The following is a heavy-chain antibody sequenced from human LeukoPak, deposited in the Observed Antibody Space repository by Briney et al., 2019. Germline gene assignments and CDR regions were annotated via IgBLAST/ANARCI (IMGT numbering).Heavy chain of an antibody. J-gene: IGHJ4*02. CDR3: ARDSPYYDILTGYSD. Sequence: ASVKVSCKASGGTFSSYAISWVRQAPGQGLEWMGRIIPILGIANYAQKFQGRVTITADKSTSTAYMELSSLRSEDTAVYYCARDSPYYDILTGYSDWGQGTLVTVSS. D-gene: IGHD3-9*01. V-gene: IGHV1-69*04. CDR1: GGTFSSYA. CDR2: IIPILGIA.